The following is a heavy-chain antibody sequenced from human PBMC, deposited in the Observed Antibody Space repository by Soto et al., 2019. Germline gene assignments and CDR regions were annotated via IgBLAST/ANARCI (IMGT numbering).Heavy chain of an antibody. V-gene: IGHV4-31*03. CDR2: MYATGST. CDR1: GGSISSGVYY. J-gene: IGHJ6*02. Sequence: QVQLQESGPGLVKPSQTLSLTCTVSGGSISSGVYYWSWVRQHPGKGLEWIGYMYATGSTYYNPSIQSRLTVSIDPSKNHFSLKLTSMTVADTAVYYCATGFADYFLDGNYFAMDVWGQGTTVTVSS. CDR3: ATGFADYFLDGNYFAMDV. D-gene: IGHD3-16*01.